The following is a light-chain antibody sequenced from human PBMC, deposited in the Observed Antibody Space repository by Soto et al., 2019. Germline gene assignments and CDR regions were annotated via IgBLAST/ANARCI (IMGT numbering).Light chain of an antibody. V-gene: IGKV3-20*01. CDR1: QSVSSNS. CDR3: HKYGKSPRT. CDR2: GAS. Sequence: EIVLTQSPGTLSLSPGERATLSCRASQSVSSNSLAWYQQKPGQAPRLLIYGASSRATGIPDRFSASGSGTDFTLTISRLEPEDFALYYCHKYGKSPRTFGQGTKVEI. J-gene: IGKJ1*01.